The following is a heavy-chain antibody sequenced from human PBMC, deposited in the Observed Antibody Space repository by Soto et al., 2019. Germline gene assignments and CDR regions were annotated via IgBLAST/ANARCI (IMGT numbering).Heavy chain of an antibody. J-gene: IGHJ4*02. CDR1: GGSISSYY. V-gene: IGHV4-59*08. D-gene: IGHD4-17*01. Sequence: PSETLSLTCTVSGGSISSYYWSWIRQPPGKGLEWIGYIYYSGSTNYNPSLKSRVTISVDTSKNQFSLKLSSVTAADTAVYYCARTTVTTGIDYWGQGTLVTVSS. CDR3: ARTTVTTGIDY. CDR2: IYYSGST.